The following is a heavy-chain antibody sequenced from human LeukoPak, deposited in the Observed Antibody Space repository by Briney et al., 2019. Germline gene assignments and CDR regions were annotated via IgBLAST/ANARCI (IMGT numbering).Heavy chain of an antibody. CDR2: ISGSGGIT. D-gene: IGHD3-9*01. CDR1: GFTLSSYA. Sequence: GGSLRLSCAASGFTLSSYAMSWVRQAPGKGLEWVSAISGSGGITYYADSVEGRFPISRDNSKNTLYLQMNSLRAEDTAVYYCAKVYFVWLTYYFDYWGQGTLVTVSS. J-gene: IGHJ4*02. V-gene: IGHV3-23*01. CDR3: AKVYFVWLTYYFDY.